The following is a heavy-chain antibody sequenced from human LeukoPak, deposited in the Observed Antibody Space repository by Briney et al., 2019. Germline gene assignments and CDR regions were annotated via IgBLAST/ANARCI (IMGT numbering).Heavy chain of an antibody. D-gene: IGHD1-1*01. V-gene: IGHV5-51*01. J-gene: IGHJ3*02. Sequence: GESLKISCKGSEYSFIGYWIGWVRQMPGKGLEWMGIIYPGDSDTRYSASFQGQVTITADRSIGSAYLQWGSLKASDTAMYYCARRYNWKGPFDIWGPGTMVIVSS. CDR1: EYSFIGYW. CDR3: ARRYNWKGPFDI. CDR2: IYPGDSDT.